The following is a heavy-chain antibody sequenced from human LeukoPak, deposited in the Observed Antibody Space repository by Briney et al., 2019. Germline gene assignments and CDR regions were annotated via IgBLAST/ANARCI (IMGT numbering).Heavy chain of an antibody. Sequence: GRSLTLSCAASGFTFTSYVMHWVRQAPGKGLEWVAFISYDGGNKYYADSVKGRFTISRDNSKNTLYLQMNSLRTEDTAVYYCAKALGYSGCCIDCWGQGTLVTVSS. V-gene: IGHV3-30*18. D-gene: IGHD1-26*01. J-gene: IGHJ4*02. CDR1: GFTFTSYV. CDR3: AKALGYSGCCIDC. CDR2: ISYDGGNK.